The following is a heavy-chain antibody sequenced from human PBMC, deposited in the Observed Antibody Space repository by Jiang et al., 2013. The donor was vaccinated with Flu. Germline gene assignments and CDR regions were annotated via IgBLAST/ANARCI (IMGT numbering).Heavy chain of an antibody. J-gene: IGHJ4*02. V-gene: IGHV4-39*07. CDR2: IYHTGNS. CDR1: GDSFSSDNYY. D-gene: IGHD5-12*01. CDR3: ARAQKYSGFELPYFDY. Sequence: GLVKPSETLSLTCTVSGDSFSSDNYYWAWIRQPPGKAMEWIGGIYHTGNSYSGPSLKSRVTISVDTSKNQFSLKLSSVTAADTTVYYCARAQKYSGFELPYFDYWGQGTLVTVSS.